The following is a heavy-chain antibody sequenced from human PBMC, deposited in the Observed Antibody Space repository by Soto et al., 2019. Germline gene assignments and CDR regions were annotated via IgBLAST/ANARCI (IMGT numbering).Heavy chain of an antibody. CDR3: ARGGNSGYVW. CDR1: GGSFSGYY. V-gene: IGHV4-34*01. Sequence: QVQLQQWGAGLLKPSETLSLTCAVYGGSFSGYYWSWIRQPPGKGLEWIGEINHSGSTNYNPSLKSRVTISVDTSKNQFSLKLSSVTAADTAVYYCARGGNSGYVWGGQGTLVTVSS. J-gene: IGHJ4*02. CDR2: INHSGST. D-gene: IGHD5-12*01.